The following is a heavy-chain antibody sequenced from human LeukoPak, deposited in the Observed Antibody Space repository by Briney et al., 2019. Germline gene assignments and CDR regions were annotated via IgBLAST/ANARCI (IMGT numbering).Heavy chain of an antibody. CDR3: ARASSGYYPGDAFDI. CDR2: ISSSYI. CDR1: GFTFSYYE. D-gene: IGHD3-22*01. V-gene: IGHV3-21*05. J-gene: IGHJ3*02. Sequence: GGSLRLSCAVSGFTFSYYEMNWVRQAPGKGLEWVSYISSSYIYYADSVKGRSTISRDNAKNSLYLQMNSLRAEDTAVYYCARASSGYYPGDAFDIWGQGTMVTVSS.